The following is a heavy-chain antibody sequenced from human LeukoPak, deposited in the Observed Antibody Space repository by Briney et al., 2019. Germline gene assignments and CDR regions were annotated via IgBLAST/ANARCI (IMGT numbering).Heavy chain of an antibody. V-gene: IGHV3-15*01. J-gene: IGHJ4*02. CDR1: GFTFSSYA. Sequence: GGSLRLSCAASGFTFSSYAMSWVRQAPGKGLEWVGRIKSKTDGGTTDYAAPVKGRFTISRDDSKNTLYLQMNSLKTEDTAVYYCTTDGLSSSGWHPRWGQGTLVTVSS. CDR3: TTDGLSSSGWHPR. D-gene: IGHD6-19*01. CDR2: IKSKTDGGTT.